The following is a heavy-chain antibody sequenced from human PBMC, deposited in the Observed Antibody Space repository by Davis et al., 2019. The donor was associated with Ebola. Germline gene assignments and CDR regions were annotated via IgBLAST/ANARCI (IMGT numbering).Heavy chain of an antibody. Sequence: ASVKVSCKASAYTFTSYYMHWVRQAPGQGLEWMGIINPSGGSTSYAQKFQGRVTMTRDTSTSTVYMELSSLRSEDTAAYYCARRPKGTLHFDYRGQGTLVTVSS. CDR2: INPSGGST. V-gene: IGHV1-46*01. CDR3: ARRPKGTLHFDY. CDR1: AYTFTSYY. D-gene: IGHD3-10*01. J-gene: IGHJ4*02.